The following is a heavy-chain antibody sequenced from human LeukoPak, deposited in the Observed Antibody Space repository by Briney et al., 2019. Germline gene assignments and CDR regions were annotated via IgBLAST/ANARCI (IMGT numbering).Heavy chain of an antibody. J-gene: IGHJ5*02. D-gene: IGHD2-15*01. CDR2: IYYGGST. V-gene: IGHV4-39*01. CDR3: ARHTCSGGCCYSVDWFDP. CDR1: GGSISINNYY. Sequence: SETLSLTCTVSGGSISINNYYWGWIRQPPGKGLEWFGSIYYGGSTYYNPSLKSRVTISVDTSKNQFSLKLSSVTAAETAVYYCARHTCSGGCCYSVDWFDPWGRGTLVTVSS.